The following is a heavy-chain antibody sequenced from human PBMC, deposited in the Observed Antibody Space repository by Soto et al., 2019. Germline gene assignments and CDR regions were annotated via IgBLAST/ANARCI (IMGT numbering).Heavy chain of an antibody. V-gene: IGHV3-23*01. J-gene: IGHJ6*02. D-gene: IGHD3-16*02. CDR3: AEDQTITFGGVIVIQYYGMDV. CDR2: ISGSGGST. Sequence: GGSLRLSCAASVFTFSSYAMSWVRQGPGKGLEWVSAISGSGGSTYYADSVKGRFTISRDNSKNTLYLQMNSLRAEDTAVYYCAEDQTITFGGVIVIQYYGMDVWGQGTTVTVSS. CDR1: VFTFSSYA.